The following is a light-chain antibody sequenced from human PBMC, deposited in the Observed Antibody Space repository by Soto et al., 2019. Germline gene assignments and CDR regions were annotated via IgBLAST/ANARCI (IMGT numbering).Light chain of an antibody. J-gene: IGKJ4*01. CDR3: QQYNSWPLT. Sequence: DIQMTQSPSTLSASVGDRVTITCRASQSISSWLAWYQQKPGKAPKLLIYDASSLESGVPSRFSGSGSGTEFALTISSLQPDDFATYYCQQYNSWPLTFGGGTKVEIK. CDR1: QSISSW. V-gene: IGKV1-5*01. CDR2: DAS.